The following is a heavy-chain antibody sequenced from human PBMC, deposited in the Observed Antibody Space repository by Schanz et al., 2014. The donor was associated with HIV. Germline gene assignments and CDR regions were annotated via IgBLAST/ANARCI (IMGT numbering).Heavy chain of an antibody. CDR2: ISSGGTTI. CDR1: GFTFSDYY. D-gene: IGHD3-10*01. CDR3: ARDTVRGVKDSMDV. Sequence: QVQLVESGGGLVKPGGSLRLSCAASGFTFSDYYMNWIRQAPGKGLEWVSYISSGGTTIYYADSVKGRFTVSRDNAKNSLYLQMKSLRVEDTAVYYCARDTVRGVKDSMDVWGQGTTVTVSS. V-gene: IGHV3-11*01. J-gene: IGHJ6*02.